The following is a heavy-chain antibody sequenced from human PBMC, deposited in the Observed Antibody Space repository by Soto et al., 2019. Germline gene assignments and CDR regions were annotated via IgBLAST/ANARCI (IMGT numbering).Heavy chain of an antibody. V-gene: IGHV4-59*01. CDR2: IYYSGST. Sequence: SETLSLTCTVSSASISDYSWSSIRQPPGKGLEWIGYIYYSGSTNYNPSLKSRVAISVDTSKNQFSLNLSSVTAADTAVYYCARSTDSSGLRFDSWGQGTQVTVS. J-gene: IGHJ4*02. D-gene: IGHD6-19*01. CDR3: ARSTDSSGLRFDS. CDR1: SASISDYS.